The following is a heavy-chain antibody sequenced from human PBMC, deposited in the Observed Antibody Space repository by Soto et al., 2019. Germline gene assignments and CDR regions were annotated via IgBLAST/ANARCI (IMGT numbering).Heavy chain of an antibody. V-gene: IGHV1-3*01. CDR1: GYTFTSYA. Sequence: VASVKVSCKASGYTFTSYAVHWVRQAPGQRLEWMGWINAGNGNTKYSQKFQGRVTITRDTSASTAYMELSSLRSEDTAVYYCARDYGGSLPLYYYYGMDVWGQGTTVTVSS. J-gene: IGHJ6*02. CDR2: INAGNGNT. CDR3: ARDYGGSLPLYYYYGMDV. D-gene: IGHD1-26*01.